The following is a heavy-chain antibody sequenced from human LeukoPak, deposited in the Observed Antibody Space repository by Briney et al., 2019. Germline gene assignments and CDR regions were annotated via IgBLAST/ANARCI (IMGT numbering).Heavy chain of an antibody. CDR3: ARDLSSGWNGVY. V-gene: IGHV3-30*19. CDR2: IWYDGSNK. CDR1: GFTFSSYG. J-gene: IGHJ4*02. D-gene: IGHD6-19*01. Sequence: GGSLRLSCAASGFTFSSYGMHWVRQAPGKGLEWVAVIWYDGSNKYYADSVKGRFTISRDNSKNTLYLQMNSLRAEDTAVYYCARDLSSGWNGVYWGQGTLVTVSS.